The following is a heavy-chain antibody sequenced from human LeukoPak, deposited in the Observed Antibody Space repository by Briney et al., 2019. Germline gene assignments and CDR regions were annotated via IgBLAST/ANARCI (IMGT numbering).Heavy chain of an antibody. J-gene: IGHJ4*02. CDR1: GFTFSSYS. CDR2: ISSSSSYI. Sequence: GGSLRLSCAASGFTFSSYSMNWVRQAPGKGLEWVSSISSSSSYIYYADSVKGRFTISRDNAKNSLYLQMNSLRAEDTAVYYCARGPTGSSSSGDYWGQGTLVTVSS. D-gene: IGHD6-6*01. CDR3: ARGPTGSSSSGDY. V-gene: IGHV3-21*01.